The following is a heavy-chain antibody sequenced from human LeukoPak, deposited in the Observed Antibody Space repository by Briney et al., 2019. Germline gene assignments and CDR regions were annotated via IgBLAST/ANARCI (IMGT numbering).Heavy chain of an antibody. CDR3: ARYLKCFDS. D-gene: IGHD2-2*01. J-gene: IGHJ4*02. CDR2: IKQDRSEK. V-gene: IGHV3-7*01. Sequence: AGALSVSCVATGFIFSSFRMTWVRQPPGKELERLAKIKQDRSEKYYVDSVRCRVTISKDHATNSLDLQMTSLRAENTAVYYCARYLKCFDSRGQGTLVTVSS. CDR1: GFIFSSFR.